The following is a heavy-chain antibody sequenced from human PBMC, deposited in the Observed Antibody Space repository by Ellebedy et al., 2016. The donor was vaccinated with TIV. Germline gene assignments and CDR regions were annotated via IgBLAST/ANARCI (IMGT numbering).Heavy chain of an antibody. CDR2: IYTSGST. CDR1: GGSISSSSYY. D-gene: IGHD6-13*01. J-gene: IGHJ3*02. CDR3: ARGDSSSWSTDAFDI. Sequence: MPSETLSLTCTVSGGSISSSSYYWGWIRQPPGKGLEWIGRIYTSGSTNYNPSLKSRVTMSVDTSKNQFSLKLSSVTAADTAVYYCARGDSSSWSTDAFDIWGQGTMVTVSS. V-gene: IGHV4-61*05.